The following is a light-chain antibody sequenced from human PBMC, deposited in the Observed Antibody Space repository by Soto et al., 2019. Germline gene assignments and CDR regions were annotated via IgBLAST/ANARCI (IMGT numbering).Light chain of an antibody. J-gene: IGLJ1*01. CDR2: DVS. Sequence: QSVRTQPASVSGSPLRTITIFYTGTSSDVGGYKYVSWYQQHPGEAPKLMIYDVSNRPSGVSNRFSGSKSGNTASLTISGLQAEDEADYYCSSYTSSSTRVFGTGTKVTVL. V-gene: IGLV2-14*01. CDR1: SSDVGGYKY. CDR3: SSYTSSSTRV.